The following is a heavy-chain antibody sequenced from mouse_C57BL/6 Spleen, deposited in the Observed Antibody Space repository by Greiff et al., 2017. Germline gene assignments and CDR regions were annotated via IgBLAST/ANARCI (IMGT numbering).Heavy chain of an antibody. Sequence: QVQLQQSGAELVKPGASVKISCKASGYAFSSYWMNWVKPRPGKGLEWIGQIYPGDGDTNYTGKFKGKATLTADKSSSTAYMQLSSLTSEDSAVYFCARDIKDGSSYWYFDVWGTGTTVTVSS. J-gene: IGHJ1*03. CDR2: IYPGDGDT. D-gene: IGHD1-1*01. V-gene: IGHV1-80*01. CDR3: ARDIKDGSSYWYFDV. CDR1: GYAFSSYW.